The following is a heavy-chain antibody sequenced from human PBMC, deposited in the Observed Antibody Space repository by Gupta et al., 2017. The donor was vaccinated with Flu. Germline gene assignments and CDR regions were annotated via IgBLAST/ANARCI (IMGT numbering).Heavy chain of an antibody. J-gene: IGHJ4*02. CDR3: ARDVL. V-gene: IGHV3-66*02. CDR1: GFTVNNNY. CDR2: IFSGGNT. Sequence: EVQLVESGGGMVQPGGSLRLSCAASGFTVNNNYMSWVRQAPGKGLEWVSVIFSGGNTYYADSVKGRFTISRDNSKNTLYHQMNSLKTEDTAVYYCARDVLWGQGTLVTVSS.